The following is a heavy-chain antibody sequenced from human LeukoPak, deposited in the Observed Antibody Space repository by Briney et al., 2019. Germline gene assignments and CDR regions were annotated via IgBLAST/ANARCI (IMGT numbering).Heavy chain of an antibody. J-gene: IGHJ6*03. CDR2: INPNSGGT. Sequence: GASVTVSCKASGYTFTSYGISWVRQAHGQGLEWMGWINPNSGGTNYAQKFQGRVTMTRDTSISTAYMELSRLRSDDTAVYYCARAIEDFWSGSMDYYYYMDVWGKGTTVTVSS. CDR1: GYTFTSYG. V-gene: IGHV1-2*02. CDR3: ARAIEDFWSGSMDYYYYMDV. D-gene: IGHD3-3*01.